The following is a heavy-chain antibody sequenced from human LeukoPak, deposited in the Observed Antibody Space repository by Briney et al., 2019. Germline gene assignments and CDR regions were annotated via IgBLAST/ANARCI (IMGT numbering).Heavy chain of an antibody. V-gene: IGHV1-2*02. J-gene: IGHJ5*02. D-gene: IGHD2-15*01. CDR3: ARTGYCSGGSCSRSNWFDP. CDR1: GYTFTGYY. CDR2: INPNSGGT. Sequence: GAPVKVSCKASGYTFTGYYMHWVRQAPGQGLEWMGWINPNSGGTNYAQKFQGRVTMTRDTSISTAYMELSRLRSDDTAVYYCARTGYCSGGSCSRSNWFDPWGQGTLVTVSS.